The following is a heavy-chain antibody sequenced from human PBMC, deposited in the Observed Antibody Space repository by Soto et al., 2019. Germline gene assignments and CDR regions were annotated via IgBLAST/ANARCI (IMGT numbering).Heavy chain of an antibody. CDR3: ARFRGSQWERHEYFQH. CDR2: IFPILGIA. Sequence: QVQLVQSGAEVKKPGSSVKVSCKASVGTFSSYTISWVRQAPGQGLEWMGRIFPILGIANYAQKFQGRVTITADKSTSTAYMELSSLISEDTAVDYCARFRGSQWERHEYFQHWGQGTLVTVSS. CDR1: VGTFSSYT. D-gene: IGHD1-26*01. J-gene: IGHJ1*01. V-gene: IGHV1-69*02.